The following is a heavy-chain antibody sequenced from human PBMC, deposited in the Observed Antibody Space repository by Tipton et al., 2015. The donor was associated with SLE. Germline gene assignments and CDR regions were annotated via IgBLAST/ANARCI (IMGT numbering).Heavy chain of an antibody. Sequence: LRLSCTVSGDSFSIVGYYWSWIRQRPGEGLEWIGEINHSGSTNYNPSLKSRVTISVDTSKNQFSLKLSSVTAADTAVYYCARGGILTGYYFYFDYWGQGTLVTVSS. J-gene: IGHJ4*02. V-gene: IGHV4-34*01. D-gene: IGHD3-9*01. CDR2: INHSGST. CDR3: ARGGILTGYYFYFDY. CDR1: GDSFSIVGYY.